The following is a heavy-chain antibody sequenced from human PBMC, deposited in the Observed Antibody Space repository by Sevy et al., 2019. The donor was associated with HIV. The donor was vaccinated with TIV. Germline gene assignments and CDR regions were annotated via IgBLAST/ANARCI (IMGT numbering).Heavy chain of an antibody. J-gene: IGHJ6*02. CDR3: AREGSVLRFLEWPKRGMDV. CDR2: IYYSGRT. CDR1: GGSISSGGYY. D-gene: IGHD3-3*01. V-gene: IGHV4-31*03. Sequence: SETLSLTCTVSGGSISSGGYYWSWIRQHPGKGLEWIGYIYYSGRTYYNPSLKSRVTISVDTSKNQFSLKLSSVTAADTAVYYCAREGSVLRFLEWPKRGMDVWGQGTTVTVSS.